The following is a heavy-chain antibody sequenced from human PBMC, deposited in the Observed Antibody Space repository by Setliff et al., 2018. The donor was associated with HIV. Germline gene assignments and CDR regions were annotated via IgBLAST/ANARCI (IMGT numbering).Heavy chain of an antibody. V-gene: IGHV1-18*01. CDR1: GYSFINYG. CDR2: ISPATDKT. CDR3: GRGGVGGTEYVYLDF. D-gene: IGHD3-16*01. J-gene: IGHJ4*02. Sequence: ASVKVSCKASGYSFINYGISWVRQAPGQGLEWMGWISPATDKTNYAQKLQGRVTMTTDTSTSTADRELSSLTYDDPAVYYLGRGGVGGTEYVYLDFWGQGTLVTVSS.